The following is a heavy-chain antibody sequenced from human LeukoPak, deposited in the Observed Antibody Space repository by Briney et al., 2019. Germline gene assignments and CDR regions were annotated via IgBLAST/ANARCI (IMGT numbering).Heavy chain of an antibody. D-gene: IGHD2-2*01. CDR2: IYTSGST. V-gene: IGHV4-4*09. J-gene: IGHJ5*02. CDR3: ARSYCSSTSCYSGLDWFDP. CDR1: GGSISRYY. Sequence: SETLSLTCTVSGGSISRYYWSWIRQPPGKGLEWIGYIYTSGSTNYNPSLKSRVTISVDTSKNQFSLKLSSVTAADTAVYYCARSYCSSTSCYSGLDWFDPWGQGTLVTVSS.